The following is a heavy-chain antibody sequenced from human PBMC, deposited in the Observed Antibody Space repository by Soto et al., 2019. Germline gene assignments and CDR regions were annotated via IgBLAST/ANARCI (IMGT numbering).Heavy chain of an antibody. J-gene: IGHJ5*02. Sequence: PSETLSLTCTVSGGSVSSGDYYWRWIRQPPGKGLEWIGYIYYSGSTYYNPSLKSRVTISVDTSKNQFSLKLSSGTAADTAGYSCAREGSSSWLNCLDPWGQGTMVTVSS. V-gene: IGHV4-30-4*01. CDR3: AREGSSSWLNCLDP. CDR2: IYYSGST. D-gene: IGHD6-13*01. CDR1: GGSVSSGDYY.